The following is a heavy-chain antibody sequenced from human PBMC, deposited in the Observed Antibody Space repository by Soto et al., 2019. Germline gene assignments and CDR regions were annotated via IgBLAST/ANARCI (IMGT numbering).Heavy chain of an antibody. Sequence: EVQLVESGGGLVQPGGSLRLSCTTSGFAFNTHWMSWVRQAPGKGLEWVANINQDESAKYYVDSVEGRFTVSRDNAKTSVSLQMNSLRAEDTAVYYCARGEHSTSSYYYYYGLDVWGQGTMVIVSS. J-gene: IGHJ6*02. V-gene: IGHV3-7*05. CDR2: INQDESAK. CDR3: ARGEHSTSSYYYYYGLDV. CDR1: GFAFNTHW. D-gene: IGHD1-26*01.